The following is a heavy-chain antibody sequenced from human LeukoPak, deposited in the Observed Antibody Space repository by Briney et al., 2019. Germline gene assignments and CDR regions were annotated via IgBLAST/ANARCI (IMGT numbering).Heavy chain of an antibody. Sequence: GESLKISCKGSGYSFTNYWLGWVRQMPGKGLEWMGIIYPGDFDTTYSPSFQDQVTISADKSINTAYLQWSSLKATDTAMYYCARGGSSGYYYYFDSWGQGTLVTVSS. D-gene: IGHD3-22*01. J-gene: IGHJ4*02. CDR3: ARGGSSGYYYYFDS. CDR1: GYSFTNYW. CDR2: IYPGDFDT. V-gene: IGHV5-51*01.